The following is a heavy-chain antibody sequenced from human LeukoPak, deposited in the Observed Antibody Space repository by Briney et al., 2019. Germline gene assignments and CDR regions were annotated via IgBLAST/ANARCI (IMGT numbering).Heavy chain of an antibody. J-gene: IGHJ4*02. D-gene: IGHD3-22*01. CDR3: ASPRSGYRYTFDY. CDR2: ISTSGST. CDR1: AASISNYY. V-gene: IGHV4-4*09. Sequence: SETLSLTCAVSAASISNYYWSWIRQAPGKGLEWIGYISTSGSTNYNPSLKSRVSISLDASKNRFSLNLNFVTAANTAVYYCASPRSGYRYTFDYWGQGALVTVSS.